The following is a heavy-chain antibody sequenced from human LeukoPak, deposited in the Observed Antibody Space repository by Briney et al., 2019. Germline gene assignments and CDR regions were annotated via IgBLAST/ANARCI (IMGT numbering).Heavy chain of an antibody. Sequence: PGGSLRLSCAASGFTFSNYGIHWVRQAPGKGLEWVACIRHDENRIYYADSVKGRFTISRDNAKNSLYLQMDSLRVEDTAVYYCARDPYSGNYGAYYYYYMDVWGKGTTVTISS. D-gene: IGHD1-26*01. CDR1: GFTFSNYG. V-gene: IGHV3-30*02. J-gene: IGHJ6*03. CDR2: IRHDENRI. CDR3: ARDPYSGNYGAYYYYYMDV.